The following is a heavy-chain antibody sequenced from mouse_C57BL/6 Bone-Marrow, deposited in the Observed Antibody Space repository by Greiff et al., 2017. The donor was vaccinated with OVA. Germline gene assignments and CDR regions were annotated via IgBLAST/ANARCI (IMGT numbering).Heavy chain of an antibody. D-gene: IGHD1-1*01. Sequence: QVQLQQPGAELVKPGASVKLSCKASGYTFTSYWMHWVKQRPGRGLEWNGRIDPNSGGTKYHEKFKSKATLTVDKPSSTAYMQLRSLTSEDSAVYYCARSGYYGSSYGYFDYWGQSTTLTVSS. CDR1: GYTFTSYW. V-gene: IGHV1-72*01. CDR2: IDPNSGGT. J-gene: IGHJ2*01. CDR3: ARSGYYGSSYGYFDY.